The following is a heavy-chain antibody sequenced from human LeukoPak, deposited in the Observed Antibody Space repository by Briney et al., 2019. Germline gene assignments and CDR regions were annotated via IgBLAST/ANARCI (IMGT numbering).Heavy chain of an antibody. CDR2: ISGSGGST. J-gene: IGHJ4*02. Sequence: GGSLRLSCAASGFTFSSYAMSWVRQAPGKGLGWVSAISGSGGSTYYADSVKGRFTISRDNSKNTLYLQMNSLRAEDTAVYYCAKGTTVTTLGYWGQGTLVTVSS. V-gene: IGHV3-23*01. D-gene: IGHD4-17*01. CDR3: AKGTTVTTLGY. CDR1: GFTFSSYA.